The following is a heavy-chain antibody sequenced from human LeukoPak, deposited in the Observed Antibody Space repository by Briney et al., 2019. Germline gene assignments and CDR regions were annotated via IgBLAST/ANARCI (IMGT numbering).Heavy chain of an antibody. V-gene: IGHV3-23*01. J-gene: IGHJ4*02. Sequence: GGSLRLSCAASGFIFSPYAMSWVRQAPGKGLEWVAGIAGGDDRFYADSVKGRFTISRDNSKNTLYLQMNSLRAEDTAVYYCAKDMGRWLPPDYWGQGTLVTVSS. D-gene: IGHD5-24*01. CDR2: IAGGDDR. CDR1: GFIFSPYA. CDR3: AKDMGRWLPPDY.